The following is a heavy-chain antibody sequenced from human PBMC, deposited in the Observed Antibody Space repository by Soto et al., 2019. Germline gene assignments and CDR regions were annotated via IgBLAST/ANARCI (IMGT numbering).Heavy chain of an antibody. CDR1: GFTFSSYG. Sequence: QVQLVESGGGVVQPGRSLRLSCAASGFTFSSYGMHWVRQAPGKGLEWVAVISYDGSNKYYADSVKGRFTISRDNSKNTLYLQMNSLRAEDTAVYYCAKTITIFGVVILGFDYWGQGTLVTVSS. D-gene: IGHD3-3*01. CDR3: AKTITIFGVVILGFDY. V-gene: IGHV3-30*18. CDR2: ISYDGSNK. J-gene: IGHJ4*02.